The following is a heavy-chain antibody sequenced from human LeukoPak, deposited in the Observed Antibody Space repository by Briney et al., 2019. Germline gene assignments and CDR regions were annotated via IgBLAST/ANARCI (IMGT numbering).Heavy chain of an antibody. CDR1: GFPFSTYA. CDR2: ISGGDGST. V-gene: IGHV3-23*01. D-gene: IGHD3-10*01. CDR3: AVYGSGSFHDY. J-gene: IGHJ4*02. Sequence: PGGSLRLSCAASGFPFSTYAMSWGRPAPGKGLEWVSAISGGDGSTYYADSVKGRFTISKDKSKNTLYLQMNSLRAEDTAIYYCAVYGSGSFHDYWGQGTLVTVSS.